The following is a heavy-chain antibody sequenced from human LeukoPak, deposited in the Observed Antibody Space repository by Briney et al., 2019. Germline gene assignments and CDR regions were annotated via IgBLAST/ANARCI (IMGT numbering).Heavy chain of an antibody. D-gene: IGHD2-2*01. CDR2: IRYDGSNK. CDR1: GFTFSNYG. V-gene: IGHV3-30*02. J-gene: IGHJ4*02. Sequence: HPGGSLRLSCAASGFTFSNYGMHWVRQAPGKGLEWVAFIRYDGSNKYYADSVKGRFTISRDNSKNTLYLQMNSLRAEDTAVYYCAKDPVCGSTSCPVDYWGQGTLVTVSS. CDR3: AKDPVCGSTSCPVDY.